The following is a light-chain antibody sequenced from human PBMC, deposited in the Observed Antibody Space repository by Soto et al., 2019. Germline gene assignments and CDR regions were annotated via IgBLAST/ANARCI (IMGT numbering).Light chain of an antibody. J-gene: IGKJ1*01. CDR3: QHLNGYPRT. CDR1: QGISSY. Sequence: DIQLTQSPSFLSASVGDRVTITCRASQGISSYLAWYQQRPGKAPKLLIYAASTLQSGVPSRFSGSGSGTEFTLTISSLQPEDFATYYCQHLNGYPRTCGQGTKVEIK. CDR2: AAS. V-gene: IGKV1-9*01.